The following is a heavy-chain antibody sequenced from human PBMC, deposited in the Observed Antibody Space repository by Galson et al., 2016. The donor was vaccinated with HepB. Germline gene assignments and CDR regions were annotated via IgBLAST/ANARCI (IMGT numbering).Heavy chain of an antibody. Sequence: ETLSLTCVVSGGSISSNTWWSWLRQPPGKGLEWIGEIDHTGTTNYNPSLESPITISLDKSKNQFSLKLSSVTAADTAVYYCAPLGYCSGDTCHRVYWGQGTLVTASS. CDR1: GGSISSNTW. CDR2: IDHTGTT. D-gene: IGHD2-15*01. J-gene: IGHJ4*02. V-gene: IGHV4-4*02. CDR3: APLGYCSGDTCHRVY.